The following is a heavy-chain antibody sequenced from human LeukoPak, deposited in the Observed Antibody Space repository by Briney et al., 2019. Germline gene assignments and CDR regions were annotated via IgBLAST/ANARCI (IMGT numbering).Heavy chain of an antibody. CDR3: VSLRDDSSDS. D-gene: IGHD3-22*01. CDR2: IYYSGST. Sequence: KSSETLPLTCTVSGGSISSSSCYWGWIRQPPGKGLEWIGSIYYSGSTYYNPSLKSRVTISVDTSKNQFSLKLSSVTAADTAVYYCVSLRDDSSDSWGQGTLVTVSS. V-gene: IGHV4-39*01. J-gene: IGHJ4*02. CDR1: GGSISSSSCY.